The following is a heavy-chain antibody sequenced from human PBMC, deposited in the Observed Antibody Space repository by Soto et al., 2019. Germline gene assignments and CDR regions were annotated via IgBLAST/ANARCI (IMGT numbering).Heavy chain of an antibody. Sequence: QVQLQQWGAGLPKPSETLSLTCAVYGAHFSGYYWTWLRKPPGKGLDWNGENNHTGSTKYNPSLKSRVTLSLDTSMNQFSLSLRSVTAADTAVYYCASGREIFGAVTPFEYWGQGTQVAVSS. D-gene: IGHD3-3*01. V-gene: IGHV4-34*02. CDR2: NNHTGST. CDR3: ASGREIFGAVTPFEY. CDR1: GAHFSGYY. J-gene: IGHJ4*02.